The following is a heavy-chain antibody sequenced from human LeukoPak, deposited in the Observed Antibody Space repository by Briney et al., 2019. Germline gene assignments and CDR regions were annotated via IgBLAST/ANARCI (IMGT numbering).Heavy chain of an antibody. V-gene: IGHV5-51*01. Sequence: SGESLKISCKGFGYSFTSYWIAWVRRMPGKGLEWMGIIYPGGSDTRYNPSFQGQVTISADKSINTAYLQWSSLKASDTAMYYCARRIGGYNPYFDYWGRGTLVTVSS. CDR3: ARRIGGYNPYFDY. J-gene: IGHJ4*02. CDR2: IYPGGSDT. D-gene: IGHD5-24*01. CDR1: GYSFTSYW.